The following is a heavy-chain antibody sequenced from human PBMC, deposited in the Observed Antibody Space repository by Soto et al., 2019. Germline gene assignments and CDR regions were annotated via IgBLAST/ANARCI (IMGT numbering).Heavy chain of an antibody. V-gene: IGHV3-23*01. J-gene: IGHJ4*02. D-gene: IGHD3-16*02. CDR2: ISGSGGST. Sequence: PGGSLRLSCAASGFTFSSYAMSWVRQAPGKGLEWVSAISGSGGSTYYADSVKGRFTISRDNSKNTLYLQMNSLRAEDTAVYYCAKRSFMITFGGVIVPDYYFDYWGQGTLVTVSS. CDR3: AKRSFMITFGGVIVPDYYFDY. CDR1: GFTFSSYA.